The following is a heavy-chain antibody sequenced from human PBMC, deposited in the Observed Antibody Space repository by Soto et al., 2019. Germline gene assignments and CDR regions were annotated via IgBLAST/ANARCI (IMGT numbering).Heavy chain of an antibody. V-gene: IGHV3-33*01. J-gene: IGHJ4*02. CDR1: GFTFSSYG. CDR2: IWYDGSNK. D-gene: IGHD4-17*01. CDR3: ARETYGDYMTRGFDY. Sequence: GGSLRLSCAASGFTFSSYGMHWVRQAPGKGLEWVAVIWYDGSNKYYADSAKGRFTISRDNSKNTLYLQMNGLRAEDTAVYYCARETYGDYMTRGFDYWGQGTLVTVSS.